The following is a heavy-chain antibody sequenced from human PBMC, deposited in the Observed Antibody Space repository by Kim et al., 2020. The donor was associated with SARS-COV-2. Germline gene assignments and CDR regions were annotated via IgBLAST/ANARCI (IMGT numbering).Heavy chain of an antibody. Sequence: SETLSLTCTVSGGSISSGDSYWSWIRQPPGKGLEWIGFFYYSGSTYYNPSLKSRVTISVDTSKNPFSLKLSSVTAADTAVYYRARWDSAGTTLFDYWGQG. CDR1: GGSISSGDSY. CDR2: FYYSGST. V-gene: IGHV4-30-4*01. J-gene: IGHJ4*02. D-gene: IGHD1-7*01. CDR3: ARWDSAGTTLFDY.